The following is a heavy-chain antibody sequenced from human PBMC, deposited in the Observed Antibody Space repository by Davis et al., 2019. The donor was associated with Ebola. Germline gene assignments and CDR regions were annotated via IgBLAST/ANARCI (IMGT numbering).Heavy chain of an antibody. Sequence: AASVKVSCKASGGTFSSYAISWVRQAPGQGLEWMGRIIPILGIANYAQKFQGRVTITADESTSTAYMELSSLRSEDTAVYYCARAYPPTLYSGSYLDYWGQGTLVTVSS. D-gene: IGHD1-26*01. J-gene: IGHJ4*02. V-gene: IGHV1-69*04. CDR3: ARAYPPTLYSGSYLDY. CDR1: GGTFSSYA. CDR2: IIPILGIA.